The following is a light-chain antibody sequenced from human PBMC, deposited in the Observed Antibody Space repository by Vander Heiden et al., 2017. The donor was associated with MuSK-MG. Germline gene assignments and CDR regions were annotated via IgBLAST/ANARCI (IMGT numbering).Light chain of an antibody. CDR3: QQRSNCLWT. CDR1: QSVYNY. Sequence: EIVLTQSPATLSLSPGDRATLSCRASQSVYNYLAWYQQKHGQAPRLLIYDVSQSATGTPARFSGSGSGTDFTLTISSLEPEDFAIYYCQQRSNCLWTFGQGTKVEI. J-gene: IGKJ1*01. CDR2: DVS. V-gene: IGKV3-11*01.